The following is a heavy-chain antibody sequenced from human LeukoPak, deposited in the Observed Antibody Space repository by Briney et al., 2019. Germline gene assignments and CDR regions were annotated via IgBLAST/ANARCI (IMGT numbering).Heavy chain of an antibody. CDR1: GGSISSYY. V-gene: IGHV4-59*01. D-gene: IGHD3-3*01. CDR2: IYSIGSQ. J-gene: IGHJ6*01. CDR3: ARVWRGYDYYYYYVMDG. Sequence: PSETLSLTCTVSGGSISSYYAGWVRHPPGKGLEWIGYIYSIGSQNYHPTHKSRLTRSVDTPKNQFSLKLSSVTAADTAVYYCARVWRGYDYYYYYVMDGWGEGAPVTDSS.